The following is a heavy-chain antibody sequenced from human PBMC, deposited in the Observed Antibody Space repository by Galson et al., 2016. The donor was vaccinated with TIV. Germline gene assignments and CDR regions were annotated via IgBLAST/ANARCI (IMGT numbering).Heavy chain of an antibody. D-gene: IGHD3-3*01. V-gene: IGHV3-48*03. CDR1: GFTFSSYE. J-gene: IGHJ6*02. Sequence: SLRLSCAASGFTFSSYEMNWVRQAPKKGLEWVSYISSSGTTIYYADSVKGRFTISRDNAKNSLYLQMNSLRAEDTAVYYCARPSRGDYDFWTKDHYGLDVWGQGTTVTVP. CDR3: ARPSRGDYDFWTKDHYGLDV. CDR2: ISSSGTTI.